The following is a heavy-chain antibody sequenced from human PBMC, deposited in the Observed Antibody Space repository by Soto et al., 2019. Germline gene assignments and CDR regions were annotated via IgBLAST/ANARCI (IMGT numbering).Heavy chain of an antibody. CDR2: ISSSSTI. Sequence: GGSLRLSCAASGFTFSSYSMNWVRQAPGKGLEWVSYISSSSTIYYADSVKGRFTISRDNAKNSLYLQMNSLRAEDTAVYSCAREKSGSYYNTFDCWGQGTLVTVSS. CDR3: AREKSGSYYNTFDC. D-gene: IGHD3-10*01. J-gene: IGHJ4*02. CDR1: GFTFSSYS. V-gene: IGHV3-48*01.